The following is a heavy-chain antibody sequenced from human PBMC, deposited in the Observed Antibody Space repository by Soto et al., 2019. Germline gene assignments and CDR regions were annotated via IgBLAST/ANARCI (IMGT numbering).Heavy chain of an antibody. CDR3: AKVHPPLIVARPPDH. D-gene: IGHD6-6*01. J-gene: IGHJ4*02. V-gene: IGHV3-30*18. CDR2: MSYDGGNQ. Sequence: PGGSLRLSCAASGFTFNTYGMHWVRQAPGKGLEWVAAMSYDGGNQHYADSVKGRFTVSRDNSKNTLYLQMNSLRTEDTALYYCAKVHPPLIVARPPDHWGPGTLVTVSS. CDR1: GFTFNTYG.